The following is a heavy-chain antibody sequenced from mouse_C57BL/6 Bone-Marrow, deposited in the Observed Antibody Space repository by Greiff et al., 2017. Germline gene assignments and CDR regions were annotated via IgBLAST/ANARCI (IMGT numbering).Heavy chain of an antibody. J-gene: IGHJ1*03. CDR1: GFNIKNTY. V-gene: IGHV14-3*01. CDR3: ATSPITPYWYFDV. Sequence: EVMLVESVAELVRPGASVKLSCTASGFNIKNTYMHWVKQRPEQGLEWIGRIDPANGNTKYAPKFQGKATITADTSSNTAYLQLSSLTSEDTAIYYCATSPITPYWYFDVWGTGTTVTVSS. CDR2: IDPANGNT. D-gene: IGHD1-1*01.